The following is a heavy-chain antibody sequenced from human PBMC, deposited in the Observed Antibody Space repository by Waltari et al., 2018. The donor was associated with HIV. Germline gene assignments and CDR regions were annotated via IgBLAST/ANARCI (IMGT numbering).Heavy chain of an antibody. CDR1: GLPFRSYG. V-gene: IGHV3-33*01. CDR2: IWDDGSNK. Sequence: QVQLVESGGGVVQPGRSLRLSCAASGLPFRSYGLHWVRQAPGKGLEWVAVIWDDGSNKYYADSVKGRFSISRDNSKNTLYLQMNSLRAEDTAVYFCARRGVLTYYYTMDVWGQGTTVTVSS. D-gene: IGHD3-10*01. J-gene: IGHJ6*02. CDR3: ARRGVLTYYYTMDV.